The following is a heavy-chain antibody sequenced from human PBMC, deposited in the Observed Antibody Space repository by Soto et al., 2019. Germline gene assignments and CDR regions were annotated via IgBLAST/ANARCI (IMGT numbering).Heavy chain of an antibody. Sequence: GGSLRLSCAASGFTFSSYAMHWVRQAPGKGLEWVAVISYDGSNKYYADSVKGRFTISRDNSKNTLYLQMNSLRAEDTAVYYCARARDTAMAPPPASYYYYGMDVWGQGTTVTVSS. CDR1: GFTFSSYA. D-gene: IGHD5-18*01. J-gene: IGHJ6*02. CDR3: ARARDTAMAPPPASYYYYGMDV. CDR2: ISYDGSNK. V-gene: IGHV3-30-3*01.